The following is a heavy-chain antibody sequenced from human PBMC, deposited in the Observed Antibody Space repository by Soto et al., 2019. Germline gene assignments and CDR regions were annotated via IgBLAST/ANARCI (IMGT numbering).Heavy chain of an antibody. CDR2: IIPIFGTA. Sequence: SVKVSCKASGGTFSSYAVSWVRQAPGQGLEWMGGIIPIFGTANYAQKFQGRVTVTADKSTSTAYMELSSLRSEDTAVYYCASTYYDILTGSTSYYYYGMDVWGQGTTVTV. D-gene: IGHD3-9*01. CDR3: ASTYYDILTGSTSYYYYGMDV. CDR1: GGTFSSYA. J-gene: IGHJ6*02. V-gene: IGHV1-69*06.